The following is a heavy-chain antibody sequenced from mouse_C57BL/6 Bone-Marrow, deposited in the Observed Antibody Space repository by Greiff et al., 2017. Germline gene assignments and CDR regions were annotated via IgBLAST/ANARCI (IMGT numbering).Heavy chain of an antibody. D-gene: IGHD1-1*01. CDR2: IDPSDSYP. CDR3: AREDYGSTFDV. J-gene: IGHJ1*03. Sequence: QVHVKQPGAELVKPGASVKLSCKASGYTFTSYWMQWVKQRPGQGLEWIGEIDPSDSYPNYNQKFKGKATLTVDTSSSTAYMQLSSLTSEDSAVYYCAREDYGSTFDVWGTGTTVTVSS. V-gene: IGHV1-50*01. CDR1: GYTFTSYW.